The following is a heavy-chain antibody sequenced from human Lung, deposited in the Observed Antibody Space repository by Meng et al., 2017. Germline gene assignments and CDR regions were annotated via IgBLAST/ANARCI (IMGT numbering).Heavy chain of an antibody. J-gene: IGHJ4*02. CDR1: GFSFRSYW. CDR2: IRGDGGSI. CDR3: ARESGYFEY. V-gene: IGHV3-74*03. Sequence: QRAEPGGVLVRQGGSMSLSCAASGFSFRSYWMHWVRQAPGKGLVWVSRIRGDGGSIVYADSVKGRFTISRDNAKNTLFLQMNSLRAEDTAVYYCARESGYFEYWGQGILVTVSS.